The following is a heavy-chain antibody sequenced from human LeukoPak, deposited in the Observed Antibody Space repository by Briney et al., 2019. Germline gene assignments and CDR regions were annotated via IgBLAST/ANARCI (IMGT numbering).Heavy chain of an antibody. CDR1: GFTLSGYA. V-gene: IGHV3-23*01. CDR3: AKDWRDYGDYHAFDM. D-gene: IGHD4-17*01. CDR2: FDGDGRNT. Sequence: GGSLRLSCAASGFTLSGYAMTWVRQAPGKGLEWVSAFDGDGRNTHHADSVKGRFTISRDNPKNTLYLQMSSLRAEDTAIYYCAKDWRDYGDYHAFDMWGRGTMVTVSS. J-gene: IGHJ3*02.